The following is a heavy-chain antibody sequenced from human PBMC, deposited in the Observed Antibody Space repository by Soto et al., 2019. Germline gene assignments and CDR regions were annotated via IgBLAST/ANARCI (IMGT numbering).Heavy chain of an antibody. Sequence: GGSLRLSCAASGFTFSSYDMDWVRQAPGKGLEWLSRISGSSNTMYYADSVKGRFTISRDNAKNALYLQMNSLRAEDTAVYYCARVYSSGWPAYYYYGMDVWGQGTTVTVSS. D-gene: IGHD6-19*01. CDR2: ISGSSNTM. CDR3: ARVYSSGWPAYYYYGMDV. CDR1: GFTFSSYD. J-gene: IGHJ6*02. V-gene: IGHV3-48*01.